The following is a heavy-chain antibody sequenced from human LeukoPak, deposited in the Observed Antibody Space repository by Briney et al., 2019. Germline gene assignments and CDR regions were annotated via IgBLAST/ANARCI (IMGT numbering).Heavy chain of an antibody. Sequence: GESLKISCKGSGYSLTSYWIGWVRQMPGKGLEWMGIIYPGDPDTRYSPSFQGQVTISADKSISTAYLQWSSLKASDTAMYYCAGAILRPAAPQGLDAFDIWGQGTMVTVSS. CDR2: IYPGDPDT. D-gene: IGHD2-2*01. CDR3: AGAILRPAAPQGLDAFDI. V-gene: IGHV5-51*01. CDR1: GYSLTSYW. J-gene: IGHJ3*02.